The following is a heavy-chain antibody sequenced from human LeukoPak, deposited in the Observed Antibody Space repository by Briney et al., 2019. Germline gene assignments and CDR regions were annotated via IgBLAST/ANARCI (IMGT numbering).Heavy chain of an antibody. Sequence: GGSLRLSCAASGLTVSNNYMSWVRQAPGKGLEWVSVSHIGDQTSYADSVKGRFTISRDNSKNMIYLQMNNLRAEETAVYYCAGDSGISYDNLLSFDYWGQGTLVTVSS. J-gene: IGHJ4*02. CDR1: GLTVSNNY. CDR3: AGDSGISYDNLLSFDY. D-gene: IGHD2-15*01. V-gene: IGHV3-53*01. CDR2: SHIGDQT.